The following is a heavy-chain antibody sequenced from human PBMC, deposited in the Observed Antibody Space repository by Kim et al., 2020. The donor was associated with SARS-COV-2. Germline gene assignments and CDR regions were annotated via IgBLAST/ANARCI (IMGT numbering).Heavy chain of an antibody. D-gene: IGHD3-3*01. CDR2: IKQDGSEK. V-gene: IGHV3-7*01. CDR3: AREAPILRFLEWLSPPENYYGMDV. Sequence: GGSLRLSCAASGFTFSSYWMSWVRQAPGKGLEWVANIKQDGSEKYYVDSVKGRFTISRDNAKNSLYLQMNSLRAEDTAVYYCAREAPILRFLEWLSPPENYYGMDVWGQGTTVTVSS. CDR1: GFTFSSYW. J-gene: IGHJ6*02.